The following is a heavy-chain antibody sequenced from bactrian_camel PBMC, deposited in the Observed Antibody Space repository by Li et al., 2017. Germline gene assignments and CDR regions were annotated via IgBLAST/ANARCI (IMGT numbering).Heavy chain of an antibody. Sequence: HVQLVESGGGSVKAGGSLRLSCAGSGYTFSRYCMGWFRQVPGKEREGVARMLGSGNTWTADSVKGRFTISHDNAKNTRYLQMNSLKPEDTAVYYCAAKLQGPILYGRIVVRGPRSASP. J-gene: IGHJ4*01. D-gene: IGHD2*01. V-gene: IGHV3S9*01. CDR2: MLGSGNT. CDR1: GYTFSRYC.